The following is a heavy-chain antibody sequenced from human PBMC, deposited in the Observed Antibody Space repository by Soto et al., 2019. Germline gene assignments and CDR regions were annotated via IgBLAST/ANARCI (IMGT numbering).Heavy chain of an antibody. J-gene: IGHJ4*02. Sequence: EVPLLESGGGLVQPGGSLRLSCAASGFTFSSYAMSWVRQAPGKGLEWVSAISGSGGSTYYADSVKGRFTISRDNSKNTLSLQMNSLRAEGTAVYYCAVDYGGNSHPPYFDYWGQGTLVTVSS. CDR3: AVDYGGNSHPPYFDY. D-gene: IGHD4-17*01. V-gene: IGHV3-23*01. CDR1: GFTFSSYA. CDR2: ISGSGGST.